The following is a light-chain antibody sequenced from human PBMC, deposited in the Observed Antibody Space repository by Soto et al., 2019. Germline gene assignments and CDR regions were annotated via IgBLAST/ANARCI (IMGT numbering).Light chain of an antibody. CDR1: NSDVGGYNW. CDR3: ASYTNIATLHYWP. V-gene: IGLV2-14*03. CDR2: DVT. Sequence: QSVLTQPASVSGSPGQSITISCTGTNSDVGGYNWVSWYQQYPGKAPKVIIYDVTTRPSGVSNRFSGSKSDNTPSLTISGLRAEDEADYYCASYTNIATLHYWPFGGGTKVTVL. J-gene: IGLJ3*02.